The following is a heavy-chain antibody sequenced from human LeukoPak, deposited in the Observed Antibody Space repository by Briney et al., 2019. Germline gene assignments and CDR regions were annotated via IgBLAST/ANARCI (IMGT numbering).Heavy chain of an antibody. CDR2: INPNSGDT. D-gene: IGHD5-12*01. CDR3: ARERGSGYRLLY. CDR1: GYTFTGYY. V-gene: IGHV1-2*02. Sequence: ASVKVSCKASGYTFTGYYMHWVRQAPGQGLEWMGWINPNSGDTNYAQKFQGRATMTRDTSISTAYMELSRLTSDDTAVYYCARERGSGYRLLYWGQGTLVTVSS. J-gene: IGHJ4*02.